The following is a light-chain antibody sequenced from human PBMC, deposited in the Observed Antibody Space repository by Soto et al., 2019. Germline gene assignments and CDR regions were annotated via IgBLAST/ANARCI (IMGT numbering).Light chain of an antibody. J-gene: IGLJ1*01. CDR2: DVS. V-gene: IGLV2-14*01. Sequence: QSVLTQPASVSGSPGQSITISCTGTSSDVGTSNYVSWYQHQPGKAPKLIIYDVSNRPAAVSNQFSGSKSGNSTSLTISGLQAEDEAEYYWISYTIISTSDGFGTATKVTV. CDR3: ISYTIISTSDG. CDR1: SSDVGTSNY.